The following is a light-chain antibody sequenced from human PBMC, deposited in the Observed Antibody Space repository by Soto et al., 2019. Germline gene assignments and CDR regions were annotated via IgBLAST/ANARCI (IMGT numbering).Light chain of an antibody. J-gene: IGKJ5*01. CDR2: GAS. Sequence: TQSTSSLSASVGDRVPITCRASQSFRGLLAWYQQKPGQAPRLLIYGASSRATGIPDRFSGSGSGTDFTLTISRLEPEDFAVYYCQQYGSSPITFGQGTRLEIK. V-gene: IGKV3-20*01. CDR1: QSFRGL. CDR3: QQYGSSPIT.